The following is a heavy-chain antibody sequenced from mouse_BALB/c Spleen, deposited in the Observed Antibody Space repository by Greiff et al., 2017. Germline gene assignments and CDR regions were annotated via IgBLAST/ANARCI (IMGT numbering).Heavy chain of an antibody. CDR1: GFTFSSFG. CDR2: ISSGSSTI. CDR3: ARGGPIATVVAPYAMDY. V-gene: IGHV5-17*02. D-gene: IGHD1-1*01. Sequence: EVQLVESGGGLVQPGGSRKLSCAASGFTFSSFGMHWVRQAPEKGLEWVAYISSGSSTIYYADTVKGRFTISRDNPKNTLFLQMTSLRSEDTAMYYCARGGPIATVVAPYAMDYWGQGTSVTVSS. J-gene: IGHJ4*01.